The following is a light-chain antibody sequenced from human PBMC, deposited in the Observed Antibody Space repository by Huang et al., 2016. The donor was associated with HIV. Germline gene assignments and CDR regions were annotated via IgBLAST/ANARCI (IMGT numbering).Light chain of an antibody. CDR3: QQYEGYPRT. V-gene: IGKV1-16*01. J-gene: IGKJ2*01. CDR1: QDVSEY. CDR2: AAS. Sequence: DIQMTQSPSSLSASVGDRVTITCRASQDVSEYLAWFQQKPGKAPKSLIYAASNLESGVPSRFSGRWSGTQFTLTISSLQPEDFATYYCQQYEGYPRTFGQGTKLDIK.